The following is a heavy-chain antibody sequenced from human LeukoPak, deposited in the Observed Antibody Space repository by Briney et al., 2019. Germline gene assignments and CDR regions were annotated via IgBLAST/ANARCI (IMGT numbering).Heavy chain of an antibody. J-gene: IGHJ5*02. CDR1: GFTFSSYA. CDR3: AKPRRATVSYWSDP. CDR2: ISGSGGST. Sequence: GGSLRLSCAASGFTFSSYAMSWVRQAPGEGLEWVSAISGSGGSTYYADSVKGRFTISRDNSKNTLYLQMNSLRAEDTAVYYCAKPRRATVSYWSDPWGQGTLVTVSS. V-gene: IGHV3-23*01. D-gene: IGHD4-11*01.